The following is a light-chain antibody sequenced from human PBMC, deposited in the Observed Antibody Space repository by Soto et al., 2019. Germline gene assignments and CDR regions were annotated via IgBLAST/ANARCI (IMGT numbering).Light chain of an antibody. CDR2: SNN. CDR1: SSNIGNNA. V-gene: IGLV1-36*01. CDR3: AAWDDSLSGEV. Sequence: QSVLTQPPSVSEAPRQRVTISCSGSSSNIGNNAVNWYQQLPGKAPRLLIYSNNQRPSGVPDRFSGSKSGTSASLAISGLRSEDEADYYCAAWDDSLSGEVFGTGTKVTVL. J-gene: IGLJ1*01.